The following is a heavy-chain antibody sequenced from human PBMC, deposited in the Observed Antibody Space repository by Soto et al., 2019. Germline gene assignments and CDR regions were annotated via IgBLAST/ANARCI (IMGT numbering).Heavy chain of an antibody. CDR2: ISGSGDRT. D-gene: IGHD3-10*01. V-gene: IGHV3-23*01. CDR1: GFTFSSYA. J-gene: IGHJ4*02. CDR3: AKLWFGELAPFDY. Sequence: EVQLLESGGGLVQPGGSLRLSCAASGFTFSSYAMNWVRQAPGKGLEWVSLISGSGDRTYYADSVKGRFTISRDNSKNTVYVQINSLRAEDTVVYYCAKLWFGELAPFDYWGQGTLVTVSS.